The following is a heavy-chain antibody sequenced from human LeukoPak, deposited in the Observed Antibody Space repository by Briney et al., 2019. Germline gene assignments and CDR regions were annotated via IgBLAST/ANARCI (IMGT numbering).Heavy chain of an antibody. V-gene: IGHV1-2*02. CDR3: ARAADSLCGAGCFFNYFDT. J-gene: IGHJ5*02. CDR2: INPKNGAT. D-gene: IGHD2-21*02. CDR1: GYSFTDYY. Sequence: ASVKVSCKASGYSFTDYYLHWVRQAPGQGLEWMGWINPKNGATGYAQKFQGRVTMTRDTSSSTAYMEVERLRSGDRALYYCARAADSLCGAGCFFNYFDTWGQGSLVTVSS.